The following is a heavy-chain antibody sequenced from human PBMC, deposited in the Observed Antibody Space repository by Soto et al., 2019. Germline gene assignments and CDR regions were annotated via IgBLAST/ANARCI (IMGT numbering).Heavy chain of an antibody. J-gene: IGHJ5*02. V-gene: IGHV4-30-2*01. CDR2: IYHSGST. D-gene: IGHD3-10*01. CDR3: ARERGVLLLFGELYWFDP. Sequence: PSETLSLSCAVSGGSISSGGYSWSWIRQPPGKGLEWIGYIYHSGSTYYNPSLKSRVTISVDRSKNQFSLKLSSVTAADTAVYYCARERGVLLLFGELYWFDPWGQGTLLTVSS. CDR1: GGSISSGGYS.